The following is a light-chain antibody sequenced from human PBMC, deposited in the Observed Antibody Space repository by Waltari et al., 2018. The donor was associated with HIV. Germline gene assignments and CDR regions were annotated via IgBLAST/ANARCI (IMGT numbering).Light chain of an antibody. CDR3: QQSYTTLS. J-gene: IGKJ4*01. CDR1: QSINRY. V-gene: IGKV1-39*01. Sequence: IQMTQSPSSLSASVGDRVTITCRTSQSINRYLNWYQEKPGKVPKLLIYAASILQDGVSSRFSGSGSGTDFTLTINSLQPEDFATYYCQQSYTTLSFGGGTKVEIK. CDR2: AAS.